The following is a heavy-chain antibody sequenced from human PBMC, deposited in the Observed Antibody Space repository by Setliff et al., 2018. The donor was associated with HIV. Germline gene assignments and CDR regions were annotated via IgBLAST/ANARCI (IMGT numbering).Heavy chain of an antibody. J-gene: IGHJ1*01. Sequence: SETLSLTCAVYGGSFSGYYWSWIRQPPGKGLEWIGEINHNGVTKYNPSLNSRVTISLDTSKNRFSLKVDSVTAADTAVYYCARASSQWLAHPGSLQLWGQGTLVTAPQ. D-gene: IGHD6-19*01. CDR1: GGSFSGYY. V-gene: IGHV4-34*01. CDR3: ARASSQWLAHPGSLQL. CDR2: INHNGVT.